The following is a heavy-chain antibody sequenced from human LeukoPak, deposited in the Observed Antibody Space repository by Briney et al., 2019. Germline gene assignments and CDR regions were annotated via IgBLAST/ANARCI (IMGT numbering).Heavy chain of an antibody. Sequence: PGGSLRPSCAASGFTFSSYSMNWVRQAPGKGLEWVSYISSSSSTIYYADSVKGRFTISRDNAKNSLYLQMNSLRDEDTAVYYCATPYGSGSYGFDYWGQGTLVTVSS. V-gene: IGHV3-48*02. CDR3: ATPYGSGSYGFDY. J-gene: IGHJ4*02. CDR1: GFTFSSYS. D-gene: IGHD3-10*01. CDR2: ISSSSSTI.